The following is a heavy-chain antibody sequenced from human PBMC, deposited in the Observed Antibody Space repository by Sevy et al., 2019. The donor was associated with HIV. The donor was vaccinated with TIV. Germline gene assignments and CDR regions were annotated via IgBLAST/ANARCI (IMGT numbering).Heavy chain of an antibody. V-gene: IGHV1-24*01. CDR3: ATENSTGHSSRGWFDP. CDR2: FDPEDGET. D-gene: IGHD6-13*01. CDR1: GYTLTELS. Sequence: ASVKVSCKVSGYTLTELSMHWVRQAPGKGLEWMGGFDPEDGETIYARKYQGRVTMTEDTSTDTAYMELSSLRSEDTAVYYCATENSTGHSSRGWFDPWGQGTLVTVSS. J-gene: IGHJ5*02.